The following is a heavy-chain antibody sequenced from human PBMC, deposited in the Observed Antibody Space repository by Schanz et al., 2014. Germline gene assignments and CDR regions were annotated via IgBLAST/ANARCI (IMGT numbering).Heavy chain of an antibody. J-gene: IGHJ4*02. CDR3: ARGRTFDY. V-gene: IGHV4-4*02. CDR2: INNSGST. Sequence: QVQLQESGPGLVKPSGTLSLTCAVSGGFISSINWWSWVRQSPGTGLEWIGEINNSGSTNYNPSLKSRVTISVDTSKNQFSLRLSSVTAADTAVYYCARGRTFDYWGQGTLVTVSS. CDR1: GGFISSINW.